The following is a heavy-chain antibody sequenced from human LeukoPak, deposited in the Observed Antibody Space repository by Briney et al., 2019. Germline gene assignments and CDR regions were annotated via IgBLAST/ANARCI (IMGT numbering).Heavy chain of an antibody. CDR3: AREPFGELLRGFDP. CDR1: GGSISGGSYY. Sequence: PSETLSLTCTVSGGSISGGSYYWSWIRQPAGKGLEWIGRIYTSGSTKYNPSLKSRVTISVDTSKNQFSLKLSSVTAADTAVYYCAREPFGELLRGFDPWGQGTLVTVSS. J-gene: IGHJ5*02. D-gene: IGHD3-10*01. V-gene: IGHV4-61*02. CDR2: IYTSGST.